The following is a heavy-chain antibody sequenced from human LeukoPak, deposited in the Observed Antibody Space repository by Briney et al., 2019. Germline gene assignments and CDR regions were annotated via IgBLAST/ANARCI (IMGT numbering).Heavy chain of an antibody. D-gene: IGHD2-15*01. Sequence: GGSLRLSCAASGFTVSSNYMSWVRQAPGEGLEWVSVIYSGGSTYYADSVKGRFTISRDNSKNTLYLQMNSLRAEDTAVYYCARDSAQGGGDYWGQGTLVTVSS. V-gene: IGHV3-53*01. J-gene: IGHJ4*02. CDR1: GFTVSSNY. CDR2: IYSGGST. CDR3: ARDSAQGGGDY.